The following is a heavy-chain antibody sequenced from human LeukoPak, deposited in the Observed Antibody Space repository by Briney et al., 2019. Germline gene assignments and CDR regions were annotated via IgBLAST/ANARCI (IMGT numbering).Heavy chain of an antibody. J-gene: IGHJ4*02. V-gene: IGHV3-NL1*01. D-gene: IGHD2-15*01. CDR3: ATIVPDVAATLTFDY. CDR2: IYSGGST. Sequence: GGSLRLSCAASGFIFSHYGMHWVRQAPGKGLEWVSVIYSGGSTYYADSVKGRFTISRDNSKNTLYLQMNSLRAEDTAVYYCATIVPDVAATLTFDYWGQGTLVTVSS. CDR1: GFIFSHYG.